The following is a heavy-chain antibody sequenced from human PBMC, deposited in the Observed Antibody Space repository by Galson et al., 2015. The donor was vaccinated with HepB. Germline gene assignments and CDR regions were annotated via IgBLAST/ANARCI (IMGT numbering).Heavy chain of an antibody. CDR3: ASRGGAANTDGDAFDI. CDR1: GYTFTSYD. CDR2: MNPNSGNT. Sequence: SVKVSCKASGYTFTSYDINWVRQATGQGLEWMGWMNPNSGNTGYAQKFQGRVTMTRNTSISTAYMELSSLRSEDTAVYYRASRGGAANTDGDAFDIWGQGTMVTVSS. V-gene: IGHV1-8*01. D-gene: IGHD5-24*01. J-gene: IGHJ3*02.